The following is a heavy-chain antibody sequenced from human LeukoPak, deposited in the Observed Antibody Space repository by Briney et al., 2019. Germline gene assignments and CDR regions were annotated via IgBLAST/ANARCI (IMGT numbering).Heavy chain of an antibody. J-gene: IGHJ1*01. CDR1: GGSISGYY. V-gene: IGHV4-59*12. CDR2: IHYTGST. Sequence: PSETLSLTCSVSGGSISGYYWSWIRQPPGKGLEWIGYIHYTGSTNYNPSLKSRVTISVDTSKNQFSLKLSSVTAADTAVYYCNYYDSSGPLELQHWGQGTLVTVSS. D-gene: IGHD3-22*01. CDR3: NYYDSSGPLELQH.